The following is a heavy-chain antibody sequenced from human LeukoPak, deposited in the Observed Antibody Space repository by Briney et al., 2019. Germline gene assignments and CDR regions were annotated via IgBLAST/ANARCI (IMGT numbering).Heavy chain of an antibody. J-gene: IGHJ4*02. Sequence: PGGSLRLSCAASGFTFSSYGMHWVRQAPGKGLEWVAVICYDGSNKYYADSVKGRFTTSRDNSKNTLYLQMNSLRAEDTAVYYCARENSNYIIDYWGQGTLVTVSS. D-gene: IGHD4-11*01. CDR3: ARENSNYIIDY. CDR1: GFTFSSYG. V-gene: IGHV3-33*01. CDR2: ICYDGSNK.